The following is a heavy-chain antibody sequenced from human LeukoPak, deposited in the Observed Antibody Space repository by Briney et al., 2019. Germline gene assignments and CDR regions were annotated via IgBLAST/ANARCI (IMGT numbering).Heavy chain of an antibody. CDR3: ARDRYYYDSSGSKTPPPSLDY. CDR1: GYTFTSYY. CDR2: INPSGGST. Sequence: ASVKVSCKASGYTFTSYYTHWVRQAPGQGLEWMGIINPSGGSTSYAQKFQGRVTMTRDTSTSTVYMELSSLRSEDTAVYYCARDRYYYDSSGSKTPPPSLDYWGQGTLVTVSS. D-gene: IGHD3-22*01. J-gene: IGHJ4*02. V-gene: IGHV1-46*01.